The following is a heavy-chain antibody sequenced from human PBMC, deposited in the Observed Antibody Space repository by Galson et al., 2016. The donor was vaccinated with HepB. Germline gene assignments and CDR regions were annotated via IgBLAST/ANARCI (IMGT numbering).Heavy chain of an antibody. CDR3: AKDLGFLEWLFFDSYYYYGMDV. CDR1: GFTFSSYA. CDR2: ISGSGGST. Sequence: SLRLSCAASGFTFSSYAMSWVRQAPGKGLEWVSDISGSGGSTYYADSVRGRFTISRDNSKNTLYLQMNSLRAEDTAVYYCAKDLGFLEWLFFDSYYYYGMDVWGQGTTVTVSS. J-gene: IGHJ6*02. V-gene: IGHV3-23*01. D-gene: IGHD3-3*01.